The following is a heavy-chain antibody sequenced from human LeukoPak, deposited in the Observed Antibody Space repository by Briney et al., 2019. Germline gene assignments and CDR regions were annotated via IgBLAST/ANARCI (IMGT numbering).Heavy chain of an antibody. D-gene: IGHD1-26*01. CDR1: GDSINTSNYF. CDR2: IYYIGTS. Sequence: SETLSLTCTVSGDSINTSNYFWGWNRQSTGKGLEWIGNIYYIGTSDYNPSLKSRVTISIDTSKNQFSLNLRSVTAADTAFYYCARHRSGSYIRYFDFWGQGALVTVSS. J-gene: IGHJ4*02. CDR3: ARHRSGSYIRYFDF. V-gene: IGHV4-39*01.